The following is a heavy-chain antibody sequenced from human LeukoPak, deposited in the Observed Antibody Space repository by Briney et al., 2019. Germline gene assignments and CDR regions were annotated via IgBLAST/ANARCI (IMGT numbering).Heavy chain of an antibody. J-gene: IGHJ1*01. V-gene: IGHV4-59*01. CDR2: IYYSGST. Sequence: SSETLSLTCTVSGGSISSYYWSWIRQPPGKGLEWIGYIYYSGSTNYNPSLKSRVTISVDTSKNQFPLKLSSVTAADTAVYYCAREGLIRPGYFQHWGQGTLVTVSS. D-gene: IGHD3-16*01. CDR1: GGSISSYY. CDR3: AREGLIRPGYFQH.